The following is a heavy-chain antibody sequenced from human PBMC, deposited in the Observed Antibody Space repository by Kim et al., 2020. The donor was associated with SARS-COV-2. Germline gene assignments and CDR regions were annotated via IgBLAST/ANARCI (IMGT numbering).Heavy chain of an antibody. J-gene: IGHJ6*02. D-gene: IGHD4-17*01. Sequence: GGSLRLSCAASGFTFSSYAMHWVRQAPGKGLEWVAVISYDGSNKYYADSVKGRFTISRDNSKNTLYLQMNSLRAEDTAVYYCARDRNTVSYPDYYYYYGMDDWGQGTTVTVSS. CDR3: ARDRNTVSYPDYYYYYGMDD. CDR2: ISYDGSNK. CDR1: GFTFSSYA. V-gene: IGHV3-30*04.